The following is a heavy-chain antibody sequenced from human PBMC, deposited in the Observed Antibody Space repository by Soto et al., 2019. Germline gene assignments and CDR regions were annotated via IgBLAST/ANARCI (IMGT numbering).Heavy chain of an antibody. Sequence: GESLKISCKASGYSFPNYWIGWVRQMPGKGLEWMGIIYPRDSDLRYSPSFQGQVTISADKSISTAYLQWNSLKASDTAMYYCARLLYHVSSCYSRAHFDYWGQGTLVTVSS. CDR3: ARLLYHVSSCYSRAHFDY. J-gene: IGHJ4*02. D-gene: IGHD3-22*01. V-gene: IGHV5-51*01. CDR2: IYPRDSDL. CDR1: GYSFPNYW.